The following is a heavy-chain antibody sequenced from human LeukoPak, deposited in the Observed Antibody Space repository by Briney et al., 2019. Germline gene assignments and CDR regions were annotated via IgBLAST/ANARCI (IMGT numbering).Heavy chain of an antibody. CDR2: INHSGST. CDR3: ASHYYETVY. Sequence: PSETLSLTCAVYGGSFSGYYWSWIRQPPGKGLEWIGEINHSGSTNYNPSLKSRVTISVDTSKKQFSLKLSSVTAADTAVYYCASHYYETVYWGQGTLVTVSS. D-gene: IGHD3-22*01. V-gene: IGHV4-34*01. CDR1: GGSFSGYY. J-gene: IGHJ4*02.